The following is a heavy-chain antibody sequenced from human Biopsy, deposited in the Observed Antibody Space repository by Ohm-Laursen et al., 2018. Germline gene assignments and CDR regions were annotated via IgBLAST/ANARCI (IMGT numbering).Heavy chain of an antibody. CDR1: GGSFSGYY. CDR3: ARGRLRAVARFDY. CDR2: INHSGST. J-gene: IGHJ4*02. Sequence: SDTLSLTCAVYGGSFSGYYWSWIRQPSGKGLEWIGEINHSGSTNYNPSLKSRVTISVDTSKNQFSLKLSSVTAADTAVYYCARGRLRAVARFDYWGQGTLVTVSS. D-gene: IGHD6-19*01. V-gene: IGHV4-34*01.